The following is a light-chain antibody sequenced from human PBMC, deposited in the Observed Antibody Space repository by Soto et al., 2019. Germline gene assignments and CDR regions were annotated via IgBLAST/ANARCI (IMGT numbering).Light chain of an antibody. CDR1: SSNIETNT. CDR2: SDN. V-gene: IGLV1-44*01. Sequence: QSVLTQPPSASGTPGQRVTISCSGSSSNIETNTVNWYQQLPGTAPKLLIYSDNQRPSGVPDRFSGSKSGTSASLAISGLQSEDEADYYCAAWDDSLNGRLFGGGTKLTVL. J-gene: IGLJ3*02. CDR3: AAWDDSLNGRL.